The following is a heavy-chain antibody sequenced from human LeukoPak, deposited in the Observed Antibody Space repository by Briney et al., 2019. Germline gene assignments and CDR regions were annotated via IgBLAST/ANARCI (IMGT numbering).Heavy chain of an antibody. CDR2: FDPEDGET. J-gene: IGHJ4*02. D-gene: IGHD6-6*01. CDR3: ATDSSSPTWDLDY. CDR1: GYTLTELS. Sequence: ASVKVSCKVSGYTLTELSMHWVRQAPGKGLEWMGGFDPEDGETIYAQKFQGRVTMTEDTSTDTAYTELSSLRSEDTAVYYCATDSSSPTWDLDYWGQGTLVTVSS. V-gene: IGHV1-24*01.